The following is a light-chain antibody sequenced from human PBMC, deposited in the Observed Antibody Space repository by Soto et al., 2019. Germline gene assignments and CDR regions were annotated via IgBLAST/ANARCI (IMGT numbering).Light chain of an antibody. CDR1: SSNIGAGYD. J-gene: IGLJ3*02. CDR2: GNS. V-gene: IGLV1-40*01. Sequence: QSVLTQPPSVSGAPGQRVTISCTGSSSNIGAGYDVHWYQQLPGTAPKLLIYGNSNRPSGAPDRFSGSKSGTSASLAITGVQAEDEADYYCQSYDSSLSGWVFGGGTKLTVL. CDR3: QSYDSSLSGWV.